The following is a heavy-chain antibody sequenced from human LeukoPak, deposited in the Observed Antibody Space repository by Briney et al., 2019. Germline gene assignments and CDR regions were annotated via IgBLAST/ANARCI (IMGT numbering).Heavy chain of an antibody. CDR3: AKVSVVPVAHAEYFQH. V-gene: IGHV3-23*01. CDR2: ISGSGVGT. D-gene: IGHD2-2*01. J-gene: IGHJ1*01. Sequence: PGGSLRLSCAASGFTVSSNYMSWVRQAPGKGLEWVTVISGSGVGTYYGDSVKGRFTISRDNSENTVYLHMSSLRAEDTAVYYCAKVSVVPVAHAEYFQHWGQGTLVTVSS. CDR1: GFTVSSNY.